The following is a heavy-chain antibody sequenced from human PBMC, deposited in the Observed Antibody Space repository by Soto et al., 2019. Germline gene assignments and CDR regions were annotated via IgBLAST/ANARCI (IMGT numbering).Heavy chain of an antibody. CDR3: ARQAGYGKRAGDYYYYGMDV. Sequence: LWESLKISCKGSGYSFPSQWIGWVRQTPGKGLEWMGSIYPADSDTRYSPSFQGQVIISADKSIRTAYLEWSSLKASDSAMYYCARQAGYGKRAGDYYYYGMDVWGQGTTVTVSS. D-gene: IGHD5-18*01. J-gene: IGHJ6*02. CDR1: GYSFPSQW. CDR2: IYPADSDT. V-gene: IGHV5-51*01.